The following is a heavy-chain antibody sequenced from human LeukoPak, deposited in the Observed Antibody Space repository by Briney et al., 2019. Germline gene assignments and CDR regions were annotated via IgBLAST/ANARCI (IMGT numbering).Heavy chain of an antibody. CDR3: ARSLGADWFDP. J-gene: IGHJ5*02. V-gene: IGHV4-59*01. CDR2: IYYSGII. Sequence: PSETLSLTCSVSGGSISSYYWSWIRQSPGKGLEWIGYIYYSGIINYNPSLKSRVTISVDSSKNQFSLKLTSVTAADTAMYYCARSLGADWFDPWGQGTLVTVSS. CDR1: GGSISSYY. D-gene: IGHD3-10*01.